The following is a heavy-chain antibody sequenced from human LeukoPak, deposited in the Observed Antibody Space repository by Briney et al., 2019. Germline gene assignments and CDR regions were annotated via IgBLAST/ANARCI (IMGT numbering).Heavy chain of an antibody. Sequence: PGRSLRLSCAASGFTFDDYAMHWVQQAPGKGLEWVSGISWNSGSIGYADSVKGRFTISRDNAKNSLYLQMNSLRAEDTALYYCAKDISAHWYFDLWGRGTLVTVSS. CDR2: ISWNSGSI. CDR3: AKDISAHWYFDL. J-gene: IGHJ2*01. V-gene: IGHV3-9*01. CDR1: GFTFDDYA. D-gene: IGHD6-25*01.